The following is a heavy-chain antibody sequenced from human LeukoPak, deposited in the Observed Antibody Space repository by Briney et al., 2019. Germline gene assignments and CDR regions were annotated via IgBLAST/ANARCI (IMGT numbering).Heavy chain of an antibody. V-gene: IGHV3-23*01. Sequence: PGGSLRLSCASSGFTFSSYAMSWVREAPGKELEWVSAISGSGGSTYYADSVKGRFTISRDNSKNTLYLQMNSLRAEDTAVYHCAKQDYDILTASDYWGQGTLVTVSS. J-gene: IGHJ4*02. CDR3: AKQDYDILTASDY. CDR2: ISGSGGST. D-gene: IGHD3-9*01. CDR1: GFTFSSYA.